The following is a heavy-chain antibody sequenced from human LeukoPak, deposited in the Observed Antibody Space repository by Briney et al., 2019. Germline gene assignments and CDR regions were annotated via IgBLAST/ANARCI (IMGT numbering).Heavy chain of an antibody. D-gene: IGHD5-12*01. J-gene: IGHJ3*02. CDR3: ASVRGYSGYSDAFDI. Sequence: PSETLSLACTVSGGSISSGGYYWSWIRQPPGKGLEWIGYIYHSGSTYYNPSLKSRVTISVDRSKNQFSLKLSSVTAADTAVYYCASVRGYSGYSDAFDIWGQGTMVTVSS. V-gene: IGHV4-30-2*01. CDR2: IYHSGST. CDR1: GGSISSGGYY.